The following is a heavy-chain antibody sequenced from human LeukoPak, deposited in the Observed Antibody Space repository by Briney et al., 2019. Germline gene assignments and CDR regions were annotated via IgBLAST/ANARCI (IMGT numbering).Heavy chain of an antibody. CDR1: GFAFSTYT. V-gene: IGHV3-23*01. D-gene: IGHD2-21*02. CDR3: AKKTSYCGGDCYPYYFDL. Sequence: PGGSPRLSCAASGFAFSTYTMAWLRQAPGKGLEWVSAMTGSGDSTYYEDSVKGRFTISRDSSKNTLYLQMNSLGAEDTAVYYCAKKTSYCGGDCYPYYFDLWGQGTLVTVSS. J-gene: IGHJ4*02. CDR2: MTGSGDST.